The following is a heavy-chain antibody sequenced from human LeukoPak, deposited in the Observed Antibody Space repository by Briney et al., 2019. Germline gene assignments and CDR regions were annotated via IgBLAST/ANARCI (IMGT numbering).Heavy chain of an antibody. J-gene: IGHJ3*02. D-gene: IGHD3-10*01. Sequence: SETLSLTCTVFDDSLNNYYWNWIRQPPGKGLEWIGSIFYSGSTYYSPSPKSRVTISLDTSRNQFSLKLNSVTAADTAVYYCAKSNGYGLVDIWGQGTMVTVSS. CDR3: AKSNGYGLVDI. CDR2: IFYSGST. V-gene: IGHV4-59*12. CDR1: DDSLNNYY.